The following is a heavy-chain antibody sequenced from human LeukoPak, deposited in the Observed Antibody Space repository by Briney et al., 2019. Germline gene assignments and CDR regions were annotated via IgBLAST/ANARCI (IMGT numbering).Heavy chain of an antibody. Sequence: GASVKVSCKASGYTFTSYGISWVRQAPGQGLEWMGWISAYSGNTNYAQKLQGRVTMTTDTSTSTAYMELRSLRSDDTAVYYCAGVEGYSYGPDYGMDVWGQGTTVTVSS. V-gene: IGHV1-18*01. CDR3: AGVEGYSYGPDYGMDV. J-gene: IGHJ6*02. CDR1: GYTFTSYG. D-gene: IGHD5-18*01. CDR2: ISAYSGNT.